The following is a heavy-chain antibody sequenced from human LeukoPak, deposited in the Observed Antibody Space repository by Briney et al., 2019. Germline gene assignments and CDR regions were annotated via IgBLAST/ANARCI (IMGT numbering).Heavy chain of an antibody. J-gene: IGHJ4*02. Sequence: SETLSLTCTVSGGSIYNHYWSWLRQPRGKGLESIGYIYYSGNTIYNPSLASRVTISVDTSKNQFSLKLTSVTAADTAVYYCARLPSGPHNPPYDYWRQGSLVTVSS. CDR2: IYYSGNT. V-gene: IGHV4-59*08. CDR1: GGSIYNHY. D-gene: IGHD3-10*01. CDR3: ARLPSGPHNPPYDY.